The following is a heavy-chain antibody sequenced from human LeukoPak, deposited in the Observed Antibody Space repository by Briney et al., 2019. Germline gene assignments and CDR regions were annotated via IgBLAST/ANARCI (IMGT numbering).Heavy chain of an antibody. CDR1: GGSISSSSYY. CDR3: ARTRPIHAYDFWSGSPDY. J-gene: IGHJ4*02. CDR2: IYYSGST. V-gene: IGHV4-39*01. D-gene: IGHD3-3*01. Sequence: NTSETLSLTCTVSGGSISSSSYYWGWIRQPPGKGLEWIGSIYYSGSTYYNPSLKSRVTISVDTSKNQFSLKLSSVTAADTAVYYCARTRPIHAYDFWSGSPDYWGQGTLVTVSS.